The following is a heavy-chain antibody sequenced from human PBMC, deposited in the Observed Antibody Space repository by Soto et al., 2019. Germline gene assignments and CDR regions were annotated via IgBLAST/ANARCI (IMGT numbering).Heavy chain of an antibody. CDR3: ARARTSSAVDFDY. D-gene: IGHD6-19*01. CDR2: ISYSGNT. J-gene: IGHJ4*02. V-gene: IGHV4-30-4*01. Sequence: SETLSLTCSVSGDSVTSGDYYWTWVRQSPGKGLEWIGYISYSGNTAYNPSLSSRLTISLDTSKNHFSLKLHAATAADTAVYYCARARTSSAVDFDYWGQGTLVTVSS. CDR1: GDSVTSGDYY.